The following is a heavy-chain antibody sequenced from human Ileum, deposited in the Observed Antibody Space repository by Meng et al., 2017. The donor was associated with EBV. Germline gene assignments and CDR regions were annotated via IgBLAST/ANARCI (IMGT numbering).Heavy chain of an antibody. CDR3: EGWRY. V-gene: IGHV3-15*01. CDR1: GFWFSHAR. D-gene: IGHD2-15*01. J-gene: IGHJ4*02. Sequence: VQLMGLVGGMVSLRGSLRLSSAASGFWFSHARVPWLRQAAGKGLEWVGRIKSTTYRGTTDYAAHVKARFTISRDDSKTTLFLQMDSLKTEDTAVYYCEGWRYWGQGTLVTVSS. CDR2: IKSTTYRGTT.